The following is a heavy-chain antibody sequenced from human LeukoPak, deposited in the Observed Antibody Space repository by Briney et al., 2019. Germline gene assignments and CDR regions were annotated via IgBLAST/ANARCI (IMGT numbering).Heavy chain of an antibody. D-gene: IGHD1-1*01. CDR3: ARVAKERVGGVYYFDY. Sequence: PGGSLRLSCAASGFTFSGYAINWVRQAPGKGLDWVSGITGSGGSTYYADSVKGRFTISRENAKNSLYLQMNSLRAGDTAVYYCARVAKERVGGVYYFDYWGQGTMVTVSS. V-gene: IGHV3-23*01. J-gene: IGHJ4*02. CDR1: GFTFSGYA. CDR2: ITGSGGST.